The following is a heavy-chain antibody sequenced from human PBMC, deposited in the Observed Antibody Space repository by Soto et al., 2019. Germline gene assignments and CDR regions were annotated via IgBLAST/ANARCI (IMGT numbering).Heavy chain of an antibody. Sequence: QITLKESGPTLVKPTQTLTLTCTVSGFSVSARGVGVGWIRQPPGKALEWLGIIYWNDDKRYSPSLKSRLTITKDTSKNQVVLTMTNMDPVDTATYYCAHSPWGAAPDYWGQGTLVNVSS. CDR3: AHSPWGAAPDY. CDR1: GFSVSARGVG. J-gene: IGHJ4*02. V-gene: IGHV2-5*01. CDR2: IYWNDDK. D-gene: IGHD3-16*01.